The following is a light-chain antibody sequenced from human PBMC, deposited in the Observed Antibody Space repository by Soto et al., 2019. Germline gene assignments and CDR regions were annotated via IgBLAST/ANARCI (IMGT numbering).Light chain of an antibody. V-gene: IGKV3-20*01. CDR3: QQCDGTSWT. CDR2: GES. CDR1: QSVSGNN. Sequence: EVVLTQSPGTLSVSPGERATLSCRAGQSVSGNNLAWYQQKPGRPPRLLIYGESSRASGVPDRFSGSGSGTNFTLTINRLEPEDFAVYYCQQCDGTSWTFGQGTKVDIK. J-gene: IGKJ1*01.